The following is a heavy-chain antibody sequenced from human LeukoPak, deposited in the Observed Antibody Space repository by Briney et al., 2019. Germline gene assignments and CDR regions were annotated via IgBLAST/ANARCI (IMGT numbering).Heavy chain of an antibody. CDR3: ARDNSGSYLHGDY. CDR1: GFTFSSYG. J-gene: IGHJ4*02. Sequence: GGSLRLSCAASGFTFSSYGMHWVRQAPGKGLEWVAVISYDGSNKYYADSVKGRFTISRDNSKNTVSLQMNSLRVEDTAVYYCARDNSGSYLHGDYWGQGTLVTVSS. D-gene: IGHD1-26*01. CDR2: ISYDGSNK. V-gene: IGHV3-30*03.